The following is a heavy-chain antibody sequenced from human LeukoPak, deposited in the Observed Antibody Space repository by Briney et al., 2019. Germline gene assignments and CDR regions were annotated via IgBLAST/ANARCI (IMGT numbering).Heavy chain of an antibody. D-gene: IGHD3-3*01. CDR3: ARGVNSVTILDY. V-gene: IGHV4-30-4*08. J-gene: IGHJ4*02. CDR1: GGSISSGDSY. Sequence: PSQTLSLTCTVSGGSISSGDSYWSWIRQPPGKGLEWIGYFSHSGTTSYNPSLKSRLTISLDASKNQFSLKLSSVTAADTAVYYCARGVNSVTILDYWGQGTLVTVSS. CDR2: FSHSGTT.